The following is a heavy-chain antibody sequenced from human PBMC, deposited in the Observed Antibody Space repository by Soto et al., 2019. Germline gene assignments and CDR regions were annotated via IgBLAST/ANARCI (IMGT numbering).Heavy chain of an antibody. D-gene: IGHD2-2*01. J-gene: IGHJ4*02. Sequence: GGSLRLSCAASGFTFSSYDMHWVRQATGKGLEWVSAIGTAGDTYYPGSVKGRFTISRENAKNSLYLQMNSLRAEDTAVYYCAGLCSSTSCLDYWGQGTQVTVSS. CDR3: AGLCSSTSCLDY. CDR2: IGTAGDT. V-gene: IGHV3-13*01. CDR1: GFTFSSYD.